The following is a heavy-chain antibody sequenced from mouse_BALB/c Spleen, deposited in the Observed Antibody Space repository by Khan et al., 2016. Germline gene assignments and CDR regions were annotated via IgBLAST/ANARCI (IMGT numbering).Heavy chain of an antibody. CDR1: GYTFTEYI. J-gene: IGHJ2*01. Sequence: QIQLVQSGAELVKPGASVKLSCKASGYTFTEYIIHWVKQRSGQGLEWIGWFYPGSGSIKYNEKFKDKATLTADKSSSTVYMELSRLTSEDSAVYFCARHEGRTMITTVSFDYWGQGTTLTVSS. V-gene: IGHV1-62-2*01. CDR2: FYPGSGSI. CDR3: ARHEGRTMITTVSFDY. D-gene: IGHD2-4*01.